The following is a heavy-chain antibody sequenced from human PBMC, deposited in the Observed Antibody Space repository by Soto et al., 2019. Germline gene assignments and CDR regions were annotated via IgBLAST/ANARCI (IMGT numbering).Heavy chain of an antibody. D-gene: IGHD6-13*01. CDR1: GFTFSSYA. J-gene: IGHJ4*02. V-gene: IGHV3-23*01. CDR3: AKEQQYSSSWYYFYY. Sequence: EVQLLESGGGLVQPGGSLRLSCAASGFTFSSYAMSWVRQAPGKGLEWVSAISGSGGSTYYADSVKRRFTISRDNSKNTLYRQMNSLRAEDTAVYYCAKEQQYSSSWYYFYYWGQGTLDAVSS. CDR2: ISGSGGST.